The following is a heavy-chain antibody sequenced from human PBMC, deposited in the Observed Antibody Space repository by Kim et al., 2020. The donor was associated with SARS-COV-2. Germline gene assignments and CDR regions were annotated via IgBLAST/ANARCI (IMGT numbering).Heavy chain of an antibody. D-gene: IGHD1-1*01. V-gene: IGHV3-33*01. CDR2: IWYDGSNK. J-gene: IGHJ4*02. CDR3: ARATVGTSGPDY. Sequence: GGSLRLSCAASGFTFSSYGMHWVRQAPGKGLEWVAVIWYDGSNKYYADSVKGRFTISRDNSKNTLYLQMNSLRAEDTAVYYCARATVGTSGPDYWGQRTLVTVSS. CDR1: GFTFSSYG.